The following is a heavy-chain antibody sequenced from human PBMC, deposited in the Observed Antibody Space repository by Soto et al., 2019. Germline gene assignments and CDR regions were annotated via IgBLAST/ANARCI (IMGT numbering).Heavy chain of an antibody. V-gene: IGHV4-59*01. CDR2: IYYSGST. D-gene: IGHD3-9*01. CDR1: GGSISSYY. J-gene: IGHJ5*02. CDR3: ARGNYDILTGYYPHWFDP. Sequence: QVQLQESGPGLVKPSETLSLTCTVSGGSISSYYWSWIRQPPGKGLEWIGYIYYSGSTNYNPSLKSRVPLSVDTSKNQFPLQLSSVTAADTAVYYCARGNYDILTGYYPHWFDPWGQGTLVTVSS.